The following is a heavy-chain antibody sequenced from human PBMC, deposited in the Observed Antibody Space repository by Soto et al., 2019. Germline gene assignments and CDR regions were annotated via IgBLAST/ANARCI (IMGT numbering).Heavy chain of an antibody. Sequence: ASETLSLTCAVYGGSFSGYYWSWIRQPPGKGLEWIGEINHSGSTNYNPSLKSRVTISVDTSKNQFSLKLSSVTAADTAVYYCARGKNYWGQGTLVTVSS. CDR3: ARGKNY. CDR2: INHSGST. CDR1: GGSFSGYY. J-gene: IGHJ4*02. V-gene: IGHV4-34*01.